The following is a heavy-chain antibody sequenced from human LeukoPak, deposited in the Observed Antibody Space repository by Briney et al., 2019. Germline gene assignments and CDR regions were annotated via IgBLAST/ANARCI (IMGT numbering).Heavy chain of an antibody. V-gene: IGHV1-3*04. J-gene: IGHJ4*02. Sequence: SGYTFTRNAMHWVRQAPGQRLEWMGWINTGNGNTKYSQKFQDRVTITRDTSANTAYMELSSLRSEDTAVYYCARGYCNNTSCYYFDFWGQGTLVTVSS. CDR2: INTGNGNT. D-gene: IGHD2-2*01. CDR1: GYTFTRNA. CDR3: ARGYCNNTSCYYFDF.